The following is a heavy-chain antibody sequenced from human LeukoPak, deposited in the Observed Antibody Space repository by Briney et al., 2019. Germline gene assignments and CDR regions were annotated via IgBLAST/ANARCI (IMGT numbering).Heavy chain of an antibody. J-gene: IGHJ4*02. CDR3: ARGSGYSYGFTGRERTKSRLDY. CDR1: GFTFSNYG. Sequence: GRSLRLSCGASGFTFSNYGMNWVRQAPGKGLEWVAVISYDGSNKYYADSVKGRFTISRDSSKNTLYLQMNSLRAEDTAVYYCARGSGYSYGFTGRERTKSRLDYWGQGTLVTVSS. D-gene: IGHD5-18*01. CDR2: ISYDGSNK. V-gene: IGHV3-30*03.